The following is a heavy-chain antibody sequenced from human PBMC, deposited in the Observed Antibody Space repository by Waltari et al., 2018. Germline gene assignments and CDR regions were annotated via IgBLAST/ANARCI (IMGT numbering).Heavy chain of an antibody. V-gene: IGHV3-23*01. Sequence: QLLQSGGGFAEPGGSLRVSCAASGFTFRRFPMSWFRQSPGRGLEWVAAMGGSASGKYYADSVKGRFTISTDDSKITLYLQMNSLTEDDSAIYYCAKWDTAMVGWGQGTQVTVSS. CDR1: GFTFRRFP. J-gene: IGHJ4*02. D-gene: IGHD5-18*01. CDR2: MGGSASGK. CDR3: AKWDTAMVG.